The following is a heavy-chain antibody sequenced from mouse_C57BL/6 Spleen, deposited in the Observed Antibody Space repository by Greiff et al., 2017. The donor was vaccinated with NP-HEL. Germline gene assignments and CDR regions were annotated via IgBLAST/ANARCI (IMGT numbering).Heavy chain of an antibody. CDR2: INPSSGYT. CDR3: ARYDDGSSYEAWFAY. Sequence: QVQLQQSGAELSKPGASVKLSCKASGYTFTSYWMHWVKQRPGQGLEWIGYINPSSGYTKYNQKFKDKAPLTADKSSSTAYMQLSSLTYEDSAVYYCARYDDGSSYEAWFAYWGQGTLVTVSA. D-gene: IGHD1-1*01. V-gene: IGHV1-7*01. J-gene: IGHJ3*01. CDR1: GYTFTSYW.